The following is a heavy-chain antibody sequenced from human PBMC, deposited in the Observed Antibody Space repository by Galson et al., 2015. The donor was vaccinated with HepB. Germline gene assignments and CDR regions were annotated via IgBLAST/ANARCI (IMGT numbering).Heavy chain of an antibody. CDR1: GFIFSSYS. D-gene: IGHD4-17*01. CDR3: ARGNYGAYGFDY. J-gene: IGHJ4*02. CDR2: MSSSGSYI. V-gene: IGHV3-21*01. Sequence: SLRLSGAASGFIFSSYSMTWVRQAPGKGLEWVSYMSSSGSYIYYADSVKGRFTISRDNAKNSRYLQMNSLRAEDTAVYYCARGNYGAYGFDYWGRGTLVTVSS.